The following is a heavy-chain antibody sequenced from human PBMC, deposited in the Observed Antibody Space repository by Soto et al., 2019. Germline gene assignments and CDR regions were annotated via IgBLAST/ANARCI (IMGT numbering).Heavy chain of an antibody. CDR2: IRGDGNDA. V-gene: IGHV3-74*01. CDR3: AGDLVSGSGSLGH. J-gene: IGHJ4*02. Sequence: EVQLVESGGGIVQPGESLRLSCVASGFTFSTYWMHWVRQAPGKGLVWVSRIRGDGNDANYADSVRGRFSISRDNAKSTLYLQMNSLRAEDTAVYYCAGDLVSGSGSLGHWGQGTLVTVSS. CDR1: GFTFSTYW. D-gene: IGHD3-10*01.